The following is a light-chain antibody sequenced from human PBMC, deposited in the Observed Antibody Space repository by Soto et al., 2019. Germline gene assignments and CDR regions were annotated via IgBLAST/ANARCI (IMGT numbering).Light chain of an antibody. CDR2: GAS. V-gene: IGKV3-20*01. J-gene: IGKJ5*01. Sequence: EIVLTQSPGTLSVSPGESATLSCMATQTISSNYLAWYRQKPGQAPKLLIHGASTRATGIPDRFSGSGSGTDFTLTISRLEPEDFAVYYCQQYGSSPITFGQGTRLEIK. CDR3: QQYGSSPIT. CDR1: QTISSNY.